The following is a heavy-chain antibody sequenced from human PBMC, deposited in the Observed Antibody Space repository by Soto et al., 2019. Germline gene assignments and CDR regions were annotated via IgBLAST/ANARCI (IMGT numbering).Heavy chain of an antibody. V-gene: IGHV3-30-3*01. CDR3: ARDDIVVVPSGMDV. Sequence: QVQLVESGGGVVQPGRSLRLSCAAPGFTFSSYAMHWVRQAPGKGLEWVAVISYDGSNKYYADSVKGRFTISRDNSKNTLYLQMNSLRAEDTAVYYCARDDIVVVPSGMDVWGQGTTVTVSS. J-gene: IGHJ6*02. CDR1: GFTFSSYA. D-gene: IGHD2-15*01. CDR2: ISYDGSNK.